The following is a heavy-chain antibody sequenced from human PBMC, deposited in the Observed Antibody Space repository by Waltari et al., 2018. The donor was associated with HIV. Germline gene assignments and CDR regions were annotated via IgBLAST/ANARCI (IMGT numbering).Heavy chain of an antibody. Sequence: QVQLQQSGPGLVKPSETLTLTCTVSGDSINNYYWTWIRQPPRQALEYIAYIYYTGDTNDNPSLKSRVSLSIDTSKNQLFLKVTSMTAADTAVYYCVGVGLRSGGRGMDVWGQGTTVIVSS. CDR1: GDSINNYY. D-gene: IGHD6-19*01. J-gene: IGHJ6*02. CDR3: VGVGLRSGGRGMDV. CDR2: IYYTGDT. V-gene: IGHV4-59*12.